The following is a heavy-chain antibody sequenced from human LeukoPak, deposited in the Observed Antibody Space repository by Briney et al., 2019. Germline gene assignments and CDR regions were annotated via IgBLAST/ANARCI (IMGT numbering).Heavy chain of an antibody. CDR2: INSDGART. CDR1: GFTFNSYW. CDR3: AKDDNWLQFES. Sequence: GGSLRLSCAASGFTFNSYWMHWVRQVPGKGLVWVSRINSDGARTNYVDSAKGRFTISRDNAKNTLFLQMNSLRAEDTAVYYCAKDDNWLQFESWGQGTLVTVSS. J-gene: IGHJ5*01. V-gene: IGHV3-74*01. D-gene: IGHD5-24*01.